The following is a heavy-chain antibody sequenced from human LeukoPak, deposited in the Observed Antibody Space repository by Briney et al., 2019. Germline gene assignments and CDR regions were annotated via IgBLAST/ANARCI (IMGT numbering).Heavy chain of an antibody. CDR2: IKQDGSEK. Sequence: GGSLRLSCAASGFTFSSYWMSWVRQAPGKGLEWVANIKQDGSEKYYVDSVKGRFTISRDNAKNSLYLQMNSLRAEDTAVYYCARVLGNMYYDILTGYRNPTTNFDYWGQGTLSPSPQ. V-gene: IGHV3-7*01. CDR1: GFTFSSYW. J-gene: IGHJ4*02. D-gene: IGHD3-9*01. CDR3: ARVLGNMYYDILTGYRNPTTNFDY.